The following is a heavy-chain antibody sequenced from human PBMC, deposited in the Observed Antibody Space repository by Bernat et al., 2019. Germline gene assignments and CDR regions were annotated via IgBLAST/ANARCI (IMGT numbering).Heavy chain of an antibody. CDR1: GDSISSSGYY. CDR2: IFRSGST. Sequence: QLQLQESGPGLVKPWETLSLTCTVSGDSISSSGYYWGWIRQPPRKGLEWVATIFRSGSTFYNPSLKSRATISVDTSKNQFSLRLRSVTAADTAVYYCARHYLDISVPDRFQYWGQGTLVSV. V-gene: IGHV4-39*01. CDR3: ARHYLDISVPDRFQY. D-gene: IGHD3-22*01. J-gene: IGHJ1*01.